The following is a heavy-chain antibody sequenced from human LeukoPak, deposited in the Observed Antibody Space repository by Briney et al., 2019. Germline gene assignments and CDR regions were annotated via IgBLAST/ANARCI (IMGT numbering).Heavy chain of an antibody. V-gene: IGHV4-59*12. CDR3: ARGIADPYSFDS. J-gene: IGHJ4*02. CDR2: IYSTGST. Sequence: SETLSLTCTVSGGSISSYYWSWIRQPPGKGLEWIGCIYSTGSTNYSPSLKSRVTMSVDKSKNQFSLNLSSVTAADTAVYYCARGIADPYSFDSWGQGTLVTVSS. D-gene: IGHD6-13*01. CDR1: GGSISSYY.